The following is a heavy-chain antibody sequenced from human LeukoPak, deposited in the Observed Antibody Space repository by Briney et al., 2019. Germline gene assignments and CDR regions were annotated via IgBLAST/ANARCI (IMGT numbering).Heavy chain of an antibody. CDR2: IIPIFGTA. J-gene: IGHJ4*02. V-gene: IGHV1-69*05. Sequence: GASVKVSCKASGGTFSSYAISWVRQAPGQGLEWMGRIIPIFGTANYAQKFQGRVTITTDESTSTAYMELSSLRSEDTAVYYCARAYCGGDCRHPPPSPNDYWGQGTLVTVSS. D-gene: IGHD2-21*02. CDR3: ARAYCGGDCRHPPPSPNDY. CDR1: GGTFSSYA.